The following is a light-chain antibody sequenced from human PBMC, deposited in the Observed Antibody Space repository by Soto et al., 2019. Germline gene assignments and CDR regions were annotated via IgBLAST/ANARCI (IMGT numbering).Light chain of an antibody. Sequence: EIGLTQSPATLSVSPGERATLSCRASQNIYSNVAWYQQRPGQAPRLLIYRASTRATGIPARFSGSGSGTEFTLTISSLQSEDFAVYYCQHYNDWPTFGQGTKVDIK. CDR3: QHYNDWPT. CDR2: RAS. J-gene: IGKJ1*01. V-gene: IGKV3-15*01. CDR1: QNIYSN.